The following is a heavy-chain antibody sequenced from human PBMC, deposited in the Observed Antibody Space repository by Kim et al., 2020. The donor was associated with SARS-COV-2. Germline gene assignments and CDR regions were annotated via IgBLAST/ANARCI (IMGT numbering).Heavy chain of an antibody. D-gene: IGHD3-10*02. J-gene: IGHJ4*02. CDR3: ARGGIVQGVTIDDY. Sequence: ANSVKGRFTTSRDTAKSTLYLQMNSLRAEDTAVYYCARGGIVQGVTIDDYWGQGTLVTVSS. V-gene: IGHV3-74*01.